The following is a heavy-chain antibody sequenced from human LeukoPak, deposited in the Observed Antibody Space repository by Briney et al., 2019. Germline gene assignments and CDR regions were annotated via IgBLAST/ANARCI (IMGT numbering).Heavy chain of an antibody. CDR3: AGTPLGYCRSTSCSNWFDP. Sequence: SETLSLTCTVSGGSISSYYWSWIRQPPGKGQEWIGYIYYSGSTNYNPSLKSRVTISVDTSKNQFSLKLSSVTAADTAVYYCAGTPLGYCRSTSCSNWFDPWGQGTLVTVSS. J-gene: IGHJ5*02. V-gene: IGHV4-59*01. CDR1: GGSISSYY. CDR2: IYYSGST. D-gene: IGHD2-2*01.